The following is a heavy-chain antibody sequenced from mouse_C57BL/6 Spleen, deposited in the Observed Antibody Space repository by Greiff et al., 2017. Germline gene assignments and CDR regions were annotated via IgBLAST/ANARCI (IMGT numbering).Heavy chain of an antibody. V-gene: IGHV1-80*01. CDR2: IYPGDGDT. Sequence: VQLQQSGAELVKPGASVKISCKASGYAFSSYWMNWVKQRPGKGLEWIGQIYPGDGDTNYNGKFKGKATLTADKSSSTAYMQLSSLTSDDSAVYFCARRIYYDYDGYFDVWGTGTTVTVSS. D-gene: IGHD2-4*01. CDR3: ARRIYYDYDGYFDV. J-gene: IGHJ1*03. CDR1: GYAFSSYW.